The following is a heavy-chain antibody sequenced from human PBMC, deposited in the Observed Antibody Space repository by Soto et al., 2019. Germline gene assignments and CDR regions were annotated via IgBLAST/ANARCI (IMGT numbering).Heavy chain of an antibody. CDR3: ARLHFNYDIFTGYSAIDY. J-gene: IGHJ4*02. D-gene: IGHD3-9*01. CDR1: RYSFSNYW. V-gene: IGHV5-51*01. CDR2: IYPGDSDT. Sequence: LGESLKISCKGSRYSFSNYWIGWVRQMPGKGLEWMGIIYPGDSDTKYRPSFQGQVAISADKSISTAYLQWSSLKASDTAMYYCARLHFNYDIFTGYSAIDYWGQGTLVTVSS.